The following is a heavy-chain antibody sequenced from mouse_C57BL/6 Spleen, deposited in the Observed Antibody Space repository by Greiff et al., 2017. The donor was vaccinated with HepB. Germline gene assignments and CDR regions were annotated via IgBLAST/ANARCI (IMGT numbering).Heavy chain of an antibody. V-gene: IGHV2-9-1*01. Sequence: VQLQASGPGLVAPSQSLSITCTVSGFSFTSYAISWVRQPPGKGLEWLGVIWTGGGTNYNSALKSRLSISKDNSKSQVFLKMNSLQTEDTARYYCDRSGSVITTVVGGMDYWGQGTSVTVSS. CDR2: IWTGGGT. D-gene: IGHD1-1*01. CDR3: DRSGSVITTVVGGMDY. CDR1: GFSFTSYA. J-gene: IGHJ4*01.